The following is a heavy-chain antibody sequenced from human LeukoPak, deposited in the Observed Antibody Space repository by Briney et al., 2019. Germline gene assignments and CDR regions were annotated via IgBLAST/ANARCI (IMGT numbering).Heavy chain of an antibody. CDR1: GGSISSSDYY. V-gene: IGHV4-39*01. Sequence: SETLSLTCTVSGGSISSSDYYWGWIRQSPGKGLEWIGSIYYTGNTYYNASLRGRVTISVDTFKNQFSLKLTSVTAADTAIYYCARRVRGDFGGHFDYWGQGTLVTVSS. D-gene: IGHD4-17*01. J-gene: IGHJ4*02. CDR2: IYYTGNT. CDR3: ARRVRGDFGGHFDY.